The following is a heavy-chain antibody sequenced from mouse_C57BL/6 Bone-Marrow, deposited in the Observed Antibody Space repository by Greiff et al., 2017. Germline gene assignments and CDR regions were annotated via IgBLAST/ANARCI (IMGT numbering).Heavy chain of an antibody. D-gene: IGHD1-1*01. J-gene: IGHJ4*01. CDR3: ARSYYGSSDAMDY. CDR1: GYTFTSYW. Sequence: QVQLQQSGAELVKPGASVKMSCKASGYTFTSYWITWVKKRPGQGLEWIGDIYPGSGSTNYNEKFKSKATLTVDTSSSTAYMQLSSLTSEDSAVYYCARSYYGSSDAMDYWGQGTSVTVSS. CDR2: IYPGSGST. V-gene: IGHV1-55*01.